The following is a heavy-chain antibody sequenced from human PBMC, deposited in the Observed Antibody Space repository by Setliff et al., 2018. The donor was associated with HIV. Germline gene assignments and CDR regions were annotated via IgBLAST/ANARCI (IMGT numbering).Heavy chain of an antibody. CDR1: GVSTSSTSHY. D-gene: IGHD4-4*01. CDR2: IFYTGST. J-gene: IGHJ6*03. V-gene: IGHV4-39*07. Sequence: SETLSLTCTVSGVSTSSTSHYWGWIRQPPGKGLEWIGYIFYTGSTYYSPSLKSRVTISVDTSKNQFSLKLTSLTAADTAVYYCARAYDYSNYFHYYMDVWGKGTTVTVSS. CDR3: ARAYDYSNYFHYYMDV.